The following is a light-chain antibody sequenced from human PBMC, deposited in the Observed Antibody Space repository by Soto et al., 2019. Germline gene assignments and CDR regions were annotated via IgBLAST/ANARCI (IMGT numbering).Light chain of an antibody. CDR3: HQYNNWPPYT. Sequence: EIVMTQSPATLSVSPGERATLSCRASQSVNSNLAWYQQKPGQAPSLLIYGASTRATGVPARFSGSGSGTEFTLTISSLQSEDFAVYYCHQYNNWPPYTFGHGTKLEIK. CDR1: QSVNSN. J-gene: IGKJ2*01. CDR2: GAS. V-gene: IGKV3-15*01.